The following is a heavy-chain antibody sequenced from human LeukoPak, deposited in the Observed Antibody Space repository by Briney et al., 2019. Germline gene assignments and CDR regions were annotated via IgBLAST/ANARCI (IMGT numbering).Heavy chain of an antibody. CDR1: GFTFSSYG. J-gene: IGHJ3*02. D-gene: IGHD2-15*01. CDR3: AKLVGAPFDI. CDR2: ISYDGSNK. Sequence: PGGSLRLSCAASGFTFSSYGMHWVRQAPGKGLEWVAVISYDGSNKYYADSVKGRFTISRDNSKNTLYLQMNSLRAEDTAVYYCAKLVGAPFDIWGQGTMVTVSS. V-gene: IGHV3-30*18.